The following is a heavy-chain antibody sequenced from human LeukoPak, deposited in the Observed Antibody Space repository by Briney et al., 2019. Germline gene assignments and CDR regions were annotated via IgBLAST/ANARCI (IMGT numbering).Heavy chain of an antibody. D-gene: IGHD6-19*01. CDR3: ATVASGWYPDY. J-gene: IGHJ4*02. CDR1: GGSINSYY. Sequence: PSETLSLTCTVSGGSINSYYWSWIRQPPGKGLEWIGYIYYSGSTNYNPSLKSRVTISVDTSKNQFSLRLSSVTAADTAVYYCATVASGWYPDYWGQGALVTVAS. V-gene: IGHV4-59*01. CDR2: IYYSGST.